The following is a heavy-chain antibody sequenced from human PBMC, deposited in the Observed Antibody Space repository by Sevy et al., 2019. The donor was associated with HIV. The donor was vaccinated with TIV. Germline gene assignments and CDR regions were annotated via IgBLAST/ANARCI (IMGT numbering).Heavy chain of an antibody. D-gene: IGHD3-22*01. CDR2: ISAYNGNT. Sequence: ASVKVSCKASGYTFTSYGISWVRQAPGQGLEWMGWISAYNGNTNYAQKLQGRVTMTTDTSTSTANMELRSLSSDDTALYFCARDLGGYYDSSGYYPIDYWGQGTLVTVSS. J-gene: IGHJ4*02. CDR1: GYTFTSYG. CDR3: ARDLGGYYDSSGYYPIDY. V-gene: IGHV1-18*01.